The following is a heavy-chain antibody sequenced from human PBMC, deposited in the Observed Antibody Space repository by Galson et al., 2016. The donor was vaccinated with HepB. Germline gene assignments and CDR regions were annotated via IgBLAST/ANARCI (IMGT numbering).Heavy chain of an antibody. D-gene: IGHD1-1*01. CDR2: ISTSSETI. V-gene: IGHV3-48*03. Sequence: SLRLSCAASGFRFSSYSMNWVRQAPGKGLEWISYISTSSETISYADSAKGRFTISRDNARNSVSLLMNSLRVEDTAVYYCAKAGVYNWNDVDLEYWGQGTLVTVSS. CDR1: GFRFSSYS. J-gene: IGHJ4*02. CDR3: AKAGVYNWNDVDLEY.